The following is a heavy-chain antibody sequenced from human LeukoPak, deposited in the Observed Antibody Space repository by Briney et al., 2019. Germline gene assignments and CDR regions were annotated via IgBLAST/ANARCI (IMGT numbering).Heavy chain of an antibody. CDR3: ARLRPDVTAGTLYDWFDP. J-gene: IGHJ5*02. CDR2: INHSGST. V-gene: IGHV4-34*01. D-gene: IGHD6-13*01. Sequence: KPSETLSLTCAVYGGSFSGYYWSWIRQPPGKGLEWIGEINHSGSTNCNPSLKSRVTISVDTSKNQFSLKLSSVTAADTAVYYCARLRPDVTAGTLYDWFDPWGQGTLVTVSS. CDR1: GGSFSGYY.